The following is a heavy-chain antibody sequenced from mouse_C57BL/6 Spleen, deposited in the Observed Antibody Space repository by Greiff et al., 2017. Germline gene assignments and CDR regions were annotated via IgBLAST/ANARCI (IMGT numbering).Heavy chain of an antibody. V-gene: IGHV1-55*01. J-gene: IGHJ4*01. CDR2: IYPGSGST. CDR3: ARGYYAMDY. CDR1: GYTFTSYW. Sequence: QVQLKQPGAELVKPGASVKMSCKASGYTFTSYWITWVKQRPGQGLGWIGDIYPGSGSTNYNEKFKSKATLTVDTSSSTAYMQLSSLTSEDSAVYYCARGYYAMDYWGQGTSVTVSS.